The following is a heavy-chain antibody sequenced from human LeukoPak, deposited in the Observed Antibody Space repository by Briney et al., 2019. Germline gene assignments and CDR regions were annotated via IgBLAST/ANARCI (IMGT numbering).Heavy chain of an antibody. V-gene: IGHV1-69*13. CDR1: GGTFSSYA. Sequence: SVKVSCKASGGTFSSYAISWVRQAPGQGLEWMGGIIPIFGTANYAQKFQGRVTITADESTSTAYMELSSLRSEDTAVYYCARDRNPSDIVVVPAAIDARWFDPWGQGTLVTVSS. CDR3: ARDRNPSDIVVVPAAIDARWFDP. D-gene: IGHD2-2*02. J-gene: IGHJ5*02. CDR2: IIPIFGTA.